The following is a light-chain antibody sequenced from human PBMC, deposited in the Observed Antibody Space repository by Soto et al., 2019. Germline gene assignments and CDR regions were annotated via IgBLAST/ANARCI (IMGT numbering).Light chain of an antibody. CDR3: AAWDDSLNGVV. V-gene: IGLV1-44*01. Sequence: QSVLTQPPSASGTPGQRVTISCSGSISNIGGNTVNWYQQLPGTAPKLLMYTNNQRPSGVPDRFSGSKSGTSASLAISWLQSEDEADYSCAAWDDSLNGVVFGGGTQLTVL. CDR1: ISNIGGNT. J-gene: IGLJ2*01. CDR2: TNN.